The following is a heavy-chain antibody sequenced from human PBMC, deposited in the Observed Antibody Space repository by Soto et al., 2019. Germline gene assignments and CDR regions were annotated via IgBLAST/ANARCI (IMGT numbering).Heavy chain of an antibody. CDR2: ISYDGSNK. J-gene: IGHJ6*02. CDR3: AKDAPGGDFWSGYLYGMDV. D-gene: IGHD3-3*01. Sequence: GGSLRLSWPGSGFTCRCYGMHWVRKAPGKGLEWVAVISYDGSNKYYADSVRGRFTISRDNSKNTLFLQMNSLRAEDTAVYYCAKDAPGGDFWSGYLYGMDVWGQGTTVTVSS. V-gene: IGHV3-30*18. CDR1: GFTCRCYG.